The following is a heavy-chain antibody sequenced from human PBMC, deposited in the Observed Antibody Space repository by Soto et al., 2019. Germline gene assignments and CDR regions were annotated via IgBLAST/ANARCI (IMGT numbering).Heavy chain of an antibody. CDR1: GGSISSYY. J-gene: IGHJ6*02. CDR3: AREGVSGSWYNYYGMDV. D-gene: IGHD3-10*01. V-gene: IGHV4-59*01. CDR2: IYYSGST. Sequence: SETLSLTCTVSGGSISSYYWSWIRQPPGKGLEWIGYIYYSGSTNYNPSLKSRVTISVDTSKNQFSLKLSSVTAADTAVYYCAREGVSGSWYNYYGMDVWGQGTTVTVSS.